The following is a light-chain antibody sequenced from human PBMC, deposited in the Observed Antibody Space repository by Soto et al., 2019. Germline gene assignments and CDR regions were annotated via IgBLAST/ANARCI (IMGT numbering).Light chain of an antibody. CDR1: QSVSSSY. V-gene: IGKV3-20*01. J-gene: IGKJ1*01. CDR3: QQYDSSPRT. CDR2: GAS. Sequence: EIVLTQSPGTLSLSPGERATLSCRASQSVSSSYLAWYQQKPGQAPRLLIYGASSRATGIPDRFSGSGSGTDFTIIISRLEPADFAVYYCQQYDSSPRTFGQGTKVDIK.